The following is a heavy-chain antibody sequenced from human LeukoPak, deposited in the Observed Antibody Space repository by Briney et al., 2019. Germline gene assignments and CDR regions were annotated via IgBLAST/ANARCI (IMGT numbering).Heavy chain of an antibody. Sequence: SETLSLTCTVSGGSISSYYWSWIRQPPGKGLEWIGYIYYSGSTYYNPSLRSRVTISVDTSKNQFSLKLSSVTAADTAVYYCARGGAIRYFDWLTSGWFDPWGQGTLVTVSS. CDR1: GGSISSYY. D-gene: IGHD3-9*01. V-gene: IGHV4-59*01. CDR2: IYYSGST. J-gene: IGHJ5*02. CDR3: ARGGAIRYFDWLTSGWFDP.